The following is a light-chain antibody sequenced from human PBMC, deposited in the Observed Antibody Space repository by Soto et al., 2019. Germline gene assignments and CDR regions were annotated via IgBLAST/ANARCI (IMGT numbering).Light chain of an antibody. J-gene: IGKJ1*01. CDR1: QSLMHSDGNTY. V-gene: IGKV2-30*02. CDR2: EVS. CDR3: MQGTHWPWT. Sequence: DVVMTQSPLSLPVTLGQPASISCRSSQSLMHSDGNTYLNWFQQRPGQSPRRLIYEVSDRDSGVPDRFSGSGSGTDFTLKISRVVAADVGVDYCMQGTHWPWTFGQGTEMEIK.